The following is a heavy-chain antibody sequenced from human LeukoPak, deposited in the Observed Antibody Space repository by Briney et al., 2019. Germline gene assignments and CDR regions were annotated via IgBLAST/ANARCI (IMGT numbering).Heavy chain of an antibody. CDR2: IYTSGST. J-gene: IGHJ3*02. CDR3: AREYFDRKIGHLRAFHI. CDR1: GASISSGSYY. V-gene: IGHV4-61*02. Sequence: SQTLSLTCTVSGASISSGSYYWNWIRQPAGKGLEWIGRIYTSGSTNSNPSLKSRITISVDTSKNQFSLKMSSVTAADTAVYYCAREYFDRKIGHLRAFHIWGQGTMVTVSS. D-gene: IGHD3-9*01.